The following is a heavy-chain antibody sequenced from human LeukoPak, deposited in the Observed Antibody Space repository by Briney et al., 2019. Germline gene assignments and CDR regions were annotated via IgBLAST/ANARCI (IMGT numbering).Heavy chain of an antibody. D-gene: IGHD2-15*01. CDR3: AKVCSGSGCLDY. V-gene: IGHV3-43*02. CDR1: RFTSDDFG. CDR2: ISADGTST. J-gene: IGHJ4*02. Sequence: PGGSLRLSCATSRFTSDDFGIHWVRQAPGKGLEWVCFISADGTSTFYADSVKGRFTISRDNSKNSLYLQMNSLRTEDTALYYCAKVCSGSGCLDYWGQGTLVTVSS.